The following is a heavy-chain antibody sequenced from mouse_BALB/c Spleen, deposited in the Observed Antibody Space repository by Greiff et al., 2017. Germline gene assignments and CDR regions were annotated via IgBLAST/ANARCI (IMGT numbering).Heavy chain of an antibody. D-gene: IGHD2-4*01. J-gene: IGHJ2*01. V-gene: IGHV14-4*02. CDR3: NALYDYDRGRVDY. CDR1: GFNIKDYY. CDR2: IDPENGDT. Sequence: VQLQQSGAELVRSGASVKLSCTASGFNIKDYYMHWVKQRPEQGLEWIGWIDPENGDTEYAPKFQGKATMTADTSSNTAYLQLSSLTSEDTAVYYCNALYDYDRGRVDYWGQGTTLTVSS.